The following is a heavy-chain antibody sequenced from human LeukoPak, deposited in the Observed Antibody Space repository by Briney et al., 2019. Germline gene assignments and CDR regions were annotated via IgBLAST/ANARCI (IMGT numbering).Heavy chain of an antibody. CDR2: ISWNSGSI. Sequence: PGRSLRLSCAASGFTFDDYAMHWVRQAPGQGLELVSGISWNSGSIGYADSVKGQFTISRDNAKNSLYLQMNSLRAEDMALYYCAKGSSYGYPNAFDIWGQGTMVTVSS. D-gene: IGHD5-18*01. CDR1: GFTFDDYA. CDR3: AKGSSYGYPNAFDI. J-gene: IGHJ3*02. V-gene: IGHV3-9*03.